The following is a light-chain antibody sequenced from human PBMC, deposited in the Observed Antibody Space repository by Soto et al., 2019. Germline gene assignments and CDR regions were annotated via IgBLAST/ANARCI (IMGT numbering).Light chain of an antibody. CDR1: SSNIGAGYD. CDR2: GNT. Sequence: QSVLTQPPSVSGAPGQRVTISCTGSSSNIGAGYDVHWYQQLPGTAPKVLIFGNTNRPSGVPDRFSGSKSDTSASLAITGLQAEDEADYYCQSYDSRLSVWVFGGGTKLTVL. V-gene: IGLV1-40*01. J-gene: IGLJ3*02. CDR3: QSYDSRLSVWV.